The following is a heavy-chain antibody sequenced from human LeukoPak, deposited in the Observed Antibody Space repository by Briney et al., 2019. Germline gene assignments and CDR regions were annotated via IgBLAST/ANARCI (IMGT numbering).Heavy chain of an antibody. CDR1: GFTFSSYA. J-gene: IGHJ4*02. Sequence: GGSLRLSCAASGFTFSSYAMSWVRQAPGKGLYWVSAITGSGGSTCYAASVKGRFTSSRDNSNNTSNLQMNSMRAEETAVYYCAKSDMIPGVIIHYFDYWGQGTLVTVSS. D-gene: IGHD3-10*01. CDR3: AKSDMIPGVIIHYFDY. CDR2: ITGSGGST. V-gene: IGHV3-23*01.